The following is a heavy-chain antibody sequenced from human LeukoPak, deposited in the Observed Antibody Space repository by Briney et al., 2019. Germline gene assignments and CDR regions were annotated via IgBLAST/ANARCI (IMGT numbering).Heavy chain of an antibody. D-gene: IGHD3-3*01. CDR2: IYTSGSTNYST. CDR3: ARALGYSGRLEWLLSTGNWFDP. Sequence: SETLSLTCTVSGGSISNYYWSWIRQPAGKGLEWIGRIYTSGSTNYSTNYNPSLKSRVTISVDTSKNQFPLKLSSVTAADTAVYYCARALGYSGRLEWLLSTGNWFDPWGQGTLVTVSS. V-gene: IGHV4-4*07. J-gene: IGHJ5*02. CDR1: GGSISNYY.